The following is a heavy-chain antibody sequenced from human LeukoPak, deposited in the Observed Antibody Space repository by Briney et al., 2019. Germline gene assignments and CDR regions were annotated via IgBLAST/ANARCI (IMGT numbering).Heavy chain of an antibody. CDR3: ARVLSIAASENY. Sequence: SVKVSCKASGYTFTSYDINWVRQATGQGLEWMGGIIPIFGTANYAQKFQGRVTITADESTSTAYMELSSLRSEDTAVYYCARVLSIAASENYWGQGTLVTVSS. V-gene: IGHV1-69*13. CDR1: GYTFTSYD. D-gene: IGHD6-6*01. CDR2: IIPIFGTA. J-gene: IGHJ4*02.